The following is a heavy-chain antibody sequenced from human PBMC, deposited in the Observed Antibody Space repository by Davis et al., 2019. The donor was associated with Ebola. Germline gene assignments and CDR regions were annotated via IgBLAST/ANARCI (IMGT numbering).Heavy chain of an antibody. Sequence: GGSLTLSCAASGFTFSSYAMHWVRQAPGKGLEWVAVISYDGSNKYYADSVKGRFTISRDNSKNTLYLQMNSLRAEDTAVYYCAKALGYSSSSHYYYGMDVWGQGTTVTVSS. J-gene: IGHJ6*02. CDR2: ISYDGSNK. V-gene: IGHV3-30-3*01. CDR1: GFTFSSYA. D-gene: IGHD6-6*01. CDR3: AKALGYSSSSHYYYGMDV.